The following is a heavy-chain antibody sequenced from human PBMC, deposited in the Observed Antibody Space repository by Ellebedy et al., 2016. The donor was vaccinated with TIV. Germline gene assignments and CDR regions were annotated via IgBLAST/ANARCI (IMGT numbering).Heavy chain of an antibody. CDR3: ARAPRRGYDYVWGSYRWAFQH. CDR2: IGTAGDT. Sequence: GESLKISCAASGFTFSSYDMHWVRQATGKGLEWVSAIGTAGDTYYPGSVKGRFTISRENAKNSLYLQMNSLRAEDTAVYYCARAPRRGYDYVWGSYRWAFQHWGQGTLVTVSS. V-gene: IGHV3-13*01. CDR1: GFTFSSYD. J-gene: IGHJ1*01. D-gene: IGHD3-16*02.